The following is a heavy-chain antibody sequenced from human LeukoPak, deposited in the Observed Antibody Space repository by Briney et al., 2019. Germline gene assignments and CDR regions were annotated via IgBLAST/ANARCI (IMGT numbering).Heavy chain of an antibody. CDR1: GFTFSSYG. CDR2: IRYDGSNK. V-gene: IGHV3-30*02. CDR3: AKSPPSGSYYFDY. J-gene: IGHJ4*02. D-gene: IGHD1-26*01. Sequence: GGSLRLSCAASGFTFSSYGMHWVRQAPGKGLEWVVFIRYDGSNKYYADSVKGRFTISRDNSKNTLYLQMNSLRAEDTAVYYCAKSPPSGSYYFDYWGQGTLVTVSS.